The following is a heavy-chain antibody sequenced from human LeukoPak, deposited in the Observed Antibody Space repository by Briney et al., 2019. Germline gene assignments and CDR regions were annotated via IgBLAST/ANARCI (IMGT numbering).Heavy chain of an antibody. D-gene: IGHD3-3*01. CDR3: ARDKHDYDLYYYGMDV. CDR2: ISSSSSYI. CDR1: GFTFSSYS. Sequence: GGSLRLSRAASGFTFSSYSMNWVRQAPGKGLEWVSSISSSSSYIYYADSVKGRFTISRDNAKNSLYLQMNSLRAEDTAVYYCARDKHDYDLYYYGMDVWGQGTTVTVSS. V-gene: IGHV3-21*01. J-gene: IGHJ6*02.